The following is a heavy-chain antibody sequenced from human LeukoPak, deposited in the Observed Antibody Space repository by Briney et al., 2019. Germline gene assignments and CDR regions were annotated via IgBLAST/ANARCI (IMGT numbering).Heavy chain of an antibody. V-gene: IGHV4-30-4*01. CDR2: IYYSGST. D-gene: IGHD3-22*01. Sequence: PSETLSLTCTVSGGSISSGDYYWSWIRQPPGKGLEWIGYIYYSGSTYYNPSLKSRVTISVDTSKNQFSLKLSSVTAADTAGYYFARGYDRRALDYGGKETLVTFSS. J-gene: IGHJ4*02. CDR3: ARGYDRRALDY. CDR1: GGSISSGDYY.